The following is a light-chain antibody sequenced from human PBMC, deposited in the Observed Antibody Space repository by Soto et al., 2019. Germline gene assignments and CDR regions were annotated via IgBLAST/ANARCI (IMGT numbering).Light chain of an antibody. CDR1: SSNIGAGYD. Sequence: QSVLTQPPSVSGAPGQRVTISCIGSSSNIGAGYDVHWYQQLPGTAPKLLIYGDSNRPSGVPDRFSGSKSGTSTSLAITGLQAEDEADYYCQSYDNSLSGALFGTGTKVTVL. J-gene: IGLJ1*01. CDR3: QSYDNSLSGAL. CDR2: GDS. V-gene: IGLV1-40*01.